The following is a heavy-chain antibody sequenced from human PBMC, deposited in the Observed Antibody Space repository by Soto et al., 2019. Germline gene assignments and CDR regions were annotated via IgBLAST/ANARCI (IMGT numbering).Heavy chain of an antibody. V-gene: IGHV1-3*01. CDR3: ARVSLYCSSTSCYPPKHCVMDV. J-gene: IGHJ6*02. CDR2: INAGNGNT. Sequence: ASLKVSCKASGYTFTSYAMHWVRQAPGQRLEWMGWINAGNGNTKYSQKFQGRVTITRDTSASTAYMELSSLRSEDTAVYYCARVSLYCSSTSCYPPKHCVMDVWGQGTTVTVSS. CDR1: GYTFTSYA. D-gene: IGHD2-2*01.